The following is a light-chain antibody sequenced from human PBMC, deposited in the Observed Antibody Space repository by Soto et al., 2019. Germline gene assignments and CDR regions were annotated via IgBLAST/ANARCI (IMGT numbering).Light chain of an antibody. J-gene: IGKJ5*01. CDR3: QQRSSWPIT. CDR1: QSVSRY. V-gene: IGKV3-11*01. CDR2: DAS. Sequence: EIVLTQSPATLSLSPGERATLHCRSSQSVSRYLAWYQQKPGQAPRLLIYDASNRATGIPARFSGSGSGTDFTLTISCLEPEDFAVYYCQQRSSWPITLGQGTRLEIK.